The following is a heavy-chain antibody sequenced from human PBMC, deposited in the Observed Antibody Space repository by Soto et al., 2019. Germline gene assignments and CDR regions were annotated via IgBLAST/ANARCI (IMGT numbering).Heavy chain of an antibody. Sequence: GGSLRLSCAASGFTFSSYSMNWVRQAPGKGLEWVSSISSSSSYIYYADSVKGRFTISRDNAKNSLYLQMNSLRAEDTAVYYCAGSDCSGGSCYSYYYYYYMDVWGKGTTVTVSS. D-gene: IGHD2-15*01. J-gene: IGHJ6*03. CDR1: GFTFSSYS. CDR2: ISSSSSYI. CDR3: AGSDCSGGSCYSYYYYYYMDV. V-gene: IGHV3-21*01.